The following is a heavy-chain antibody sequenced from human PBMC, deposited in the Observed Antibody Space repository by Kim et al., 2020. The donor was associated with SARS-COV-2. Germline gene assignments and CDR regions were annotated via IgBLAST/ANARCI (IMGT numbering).Heavy chain of an antibody. J-gene: IGHJ4*02. Sequence: SETLSLTCSVSGASITNERYYWAWVRQPPGKGLEWVGSSRYRGNTYYSPSLKSRVAFSLDTSNRQFSLKLNSVTAADTAVYFCAQHDFADYGPPFDYWGQGVLVTVSS. V-gene: IGHV4-39*01. CDR1: GASITNERYY. CDR3: AQHDFADYGPPFDY. D-gene: IGHD4-17*01. CDR2: SRYRGNT.